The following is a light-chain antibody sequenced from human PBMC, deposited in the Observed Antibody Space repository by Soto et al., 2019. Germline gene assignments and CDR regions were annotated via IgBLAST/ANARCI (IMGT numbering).Light chain of an antibody. CDR3: TSYATGDTFP. Sequence: QSVLTQPPSAYRSPRQSVTISFTGTSPDVGGYNWVSWYQHHPGKVPKLLIYEVDKRPSGVPDRFSGSTSGNTASLTVSGLQAEDEADYYCTSYATGDTFPFGGGTKVTVL. CDR2: EVD. CDR1: SPDVGGYNW. V-gene: IGLV2-8*01. J-gene: IGLJ2*01.